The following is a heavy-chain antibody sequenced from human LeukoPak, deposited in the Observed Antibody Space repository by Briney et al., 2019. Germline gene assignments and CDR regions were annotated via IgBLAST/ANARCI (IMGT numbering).Heavy chain of an antibody. CDR2: IYYSGST. J-gene: IGHJ4*02. D-gene: IGHD2-2*01. V-gene: IGHV4-59*11. CDR1: GGSISSHY. CDR3: ARVMCSRTSQALDY. Sequence: SETLSLTCTVSGGSISSHYWSWIRQPPGKGLEWIGYIYYSGSTNYNPSLKSRVTISVDTSKNQFSLKLSSVTAADTAVYYCARVMCSRTSQALDYWGQGTLVTVSS.